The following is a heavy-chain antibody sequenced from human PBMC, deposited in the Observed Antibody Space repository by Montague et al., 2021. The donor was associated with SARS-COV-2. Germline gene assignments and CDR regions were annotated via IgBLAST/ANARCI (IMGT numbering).Heavy chain of an antibody. V-gene: IGHV4-34*01. J-gene: IGHJ6*03. CDR3: ARLGEGVVPAPILGVGPYYSYCYMDV. CDR1: GGSLSGYY. CDR2: INHSGSA. D-gene: IGHD2-2*02. Sequence: SETLSPTRAVYGGSLSGYYWNWIRQHPGKGLEWIGEINHSGSANYNPSLKRRVAISVDMSKNQFSLKLNSVTAADTAVYYCARLGEGVVPAPILGVGPYYSYCYMDVWGKGATVTVSS.